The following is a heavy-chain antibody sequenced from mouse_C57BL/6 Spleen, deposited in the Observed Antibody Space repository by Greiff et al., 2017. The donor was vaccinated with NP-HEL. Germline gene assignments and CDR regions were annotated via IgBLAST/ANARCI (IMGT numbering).Heavy chain of an antibody. CDR2: IHPSDSDT. D-gene: IGHD1-1*01. CDR3: AIPTVVEYFDV. J-gene: IGHJ1*03. V-gene: IGHV1-74*01. Sequence: QVQLKQPGAELVKPGASVKVSCKASGYTFTSYWMHWVKQRPGQGLEWIGRIHPSDSDTNYNQKFKGKATLTVDKSSSTAYMQLSSLTSEDSAVYDCAIPTVVEYFDVWGTGTTVTVSS. CDR1: GYTFTSYW.